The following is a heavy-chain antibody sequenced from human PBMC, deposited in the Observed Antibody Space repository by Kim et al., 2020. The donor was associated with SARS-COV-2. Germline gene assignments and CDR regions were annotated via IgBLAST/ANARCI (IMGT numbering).Heavy chain of an antibody. D-gene: IGHD3-10*01. Sequence: ASVKVSCKASGYTFTSYDINWVRQATGQGLEWMGWMNPNSGNTGYAQKFQGRVTMTRNTSISTAYMELSSLRSEDTAVYYCARGRKLWFGEFYYYYYGMDVWGQGTTVTVSS. CDR1: GYTFTSYD. J-gene: IGHJ6*02. CDR3: ARGRKLWFGEFYYYYYGMDV. V-gene: IGHV1-8*01. CDR2: MNPNSGNT.